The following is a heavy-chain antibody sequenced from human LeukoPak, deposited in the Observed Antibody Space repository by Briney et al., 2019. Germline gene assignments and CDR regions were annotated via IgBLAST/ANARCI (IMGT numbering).Heavy chain of an antibody. V-gene: IGHV4-4*07. Sequence: SETLSLTCTVSGGSISSYYWSCIRQPAGKGLEWIGRIYTSGSTNYNPSLKSRVTMSVDTSKNQFSLKLSSVTAADTAVYYCARVVQQLAPPYYYYYYMDVWGKGTTVTVSS. D-gene: IGHD6-13*01. CDR3: ARVVQQLAPPYYYYYYMDV. J-gene: IGHJ6*03. CDR1: GGSISSYY. CDR2: IYTSGST.